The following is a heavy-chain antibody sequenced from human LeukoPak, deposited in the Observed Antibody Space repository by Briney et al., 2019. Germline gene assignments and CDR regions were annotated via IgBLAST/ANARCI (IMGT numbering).Heavy chain of an antibody. J-gene: IGHJ4*02. CDR2: INPNSGGT. CDR1: GYTFTGYY. D-gene: IGHD1-7*01. Sequence: GASVKVSCKASGYTFTGYYMHWVRQAPGQGLEWMGWINPNSGGTNYAQKFQGRVTMTRDTSISTAYMELSRLRSDDTAVYYCARDREGSTGTTGCWGQGTLVTVSS. CDR3: ARDREGSTGTTGC. V-gene: IGHV1-2*02.